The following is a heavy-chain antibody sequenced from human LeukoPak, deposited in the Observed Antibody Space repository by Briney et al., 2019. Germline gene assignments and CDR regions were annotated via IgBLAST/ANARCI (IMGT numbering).Heavy chain of an antibody. V-gene: IGHV4-39*01. D-gene: IGHD6-13*01. CDR3: ARYSSSPEYYFDY. Sequence: SSQTLSLTCAVSGGSISSSSYFWGWIRQPPGKGLELSGSIYYSGSTYYNPSLKSRVTISVDTSKNQFSLKLSSVTAADTAVYYCARYSSSPEYYFDYWGQGTLVTVSS. CDR1: GGSISSSSYF. CDR2: IYYSGST. J-gene: IGHJ4*02.